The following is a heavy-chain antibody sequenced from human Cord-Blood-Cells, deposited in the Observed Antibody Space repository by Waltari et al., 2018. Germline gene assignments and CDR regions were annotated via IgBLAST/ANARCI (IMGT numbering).Heavy chain of an antibody. Sequence: QLQLQESGPGLVRPSETMSLTCTVSGGSISSSSYYWGWIRQPPGKGLEWIGSSYYSGGTCYNPSLKSRVTISVDTSKNQFSLKLSSVTAADTAVYYCARHVYDFWSGYYFDYWGQGTLVTVSS. D-gene: IGHD3-3*01. CDR3: ARHVYDFWSGYYFDY. CDR2: SYYSGGT. J-gene: IGHJ4*02. V-gene: IGHV4-39*01. CDR1: GGSISSSSYY.